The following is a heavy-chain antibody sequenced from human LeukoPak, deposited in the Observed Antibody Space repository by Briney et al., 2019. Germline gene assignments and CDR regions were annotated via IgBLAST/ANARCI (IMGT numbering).Heavy chain of an antibody. D-gene: IGHD1-26*01. V-gene: IGHV4-4*02. CDR2: IYHSGST. Sequence: PSETLSLTCAVSGGSISSSNWWSWVRQPPGKGLEWIGEIYHSGSTNYNPSLKSRVTISVDKSKNQFSLKLSSVTAADTAIYYCARGQGATVPQVGKNWFDPWGQGTRVTVSS. J-gene: IGHJ5*02. CDR1: GGSISSSNW. CDR3: ARGQGATVPQVGKNWFDP.